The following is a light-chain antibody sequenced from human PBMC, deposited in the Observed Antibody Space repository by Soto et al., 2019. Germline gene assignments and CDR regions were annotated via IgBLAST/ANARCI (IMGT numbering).Light chain of an antibody. CDR2: GAS. V-gene: IGKV1-16*01. Sequence: DIQMTQSPSSLSASVGDRVTITCRASQDISNYLAWFQQKPGIAPKSLIYGASSLQSGVPSRFSGSGSGTDFTLTISSLQPEDFAAYYCQQYKSYPLTFGPGTKVDI. J-gene: IGKJ3*01. CDR1: QDISNY. CDR3: QQYKSYPLT.